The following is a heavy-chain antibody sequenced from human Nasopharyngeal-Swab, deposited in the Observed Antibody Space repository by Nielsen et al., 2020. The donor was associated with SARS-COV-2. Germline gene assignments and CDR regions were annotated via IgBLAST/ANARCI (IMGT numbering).Heavy chain of an antibody. D-gene: IGHD6-19*01. J-gene: IGHJ6*03. CDR1: GFTVSTNY. CDR2: IYSAGTT. CDR3: AREVSLSGDWYNYYYYYMDV. V-gene: IGHV3-66*01. Sequence: GSSLTISCTASGFTVSTNYMSWVRQAPGRGLEWVSIIYSAGTTYYADSVKGRFTISRDNSKNTLYLQMNSLIAEDTAVYYCAREVSLSGDWYNYYYYYMDVWGKGTTVTVSS.